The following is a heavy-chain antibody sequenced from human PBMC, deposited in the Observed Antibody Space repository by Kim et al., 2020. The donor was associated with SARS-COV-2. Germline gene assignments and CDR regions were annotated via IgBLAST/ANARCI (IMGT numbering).Heavy chain of an antibody. J-gene: IGHJ6*02. CDR2: MNPNSGNT. V-gene: IGHV1-8*01. D-gene: IGHD3-10*01. CDR3: ARGRYRLWSVGVRDYYYYYGMDV. CDR1: GYTFTSYD. Sequence: ASVKVSCKASGYTFTSYDINWVRQATGQGLEWMGWMNPNSGNTGYAQKFQGRVTMTRNTSISTAYMELSSLRSEDTAVYYCARGRYRLWSVGVRDYYYYYGMDVWGQGTTVTVSS.